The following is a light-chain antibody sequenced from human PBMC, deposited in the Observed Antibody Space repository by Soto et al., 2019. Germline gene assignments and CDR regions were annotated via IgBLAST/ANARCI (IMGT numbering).Light chain of an antibody. Sequence: QSALTQPASVSGSPGQSITISCTGTTSDVGGYNYVSWYQQHPGKAPKLMICEVSNRPSGVSNRFSGSKSGNTASLTISGLQAEYEADYYCSSYTSSGTLVVFGGGTKLTVL. V-gene: IGLV2-14*01. CDR3: SSYTSSGTLVV. CDR1: TSDVGGYNY. J-gene: IGLJ2*01. CDR2: EVS.